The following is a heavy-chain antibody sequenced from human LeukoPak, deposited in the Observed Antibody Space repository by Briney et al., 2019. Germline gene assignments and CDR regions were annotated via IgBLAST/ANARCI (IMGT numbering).Heavy chain of an antibody. D-gene: IGHD2-21*01. Sequence: GGSLRLSCAASGFTFSSYWMHWVRQAPGKGLVWVSRIKSDGSSTSYADSVKGRFTISRDNAKNKLYLQMNSLRAEDTAVYYCARDPGGGGAKGHNWFDPWGQGTLVTVSS. CDR2: IKSDGSST. J-gene: IGHJ5*02. CDR1: GFTFSSYW. V-gene: IGHV3-74*01. CDR3: ARDPGGGGAKGHNWFDP.